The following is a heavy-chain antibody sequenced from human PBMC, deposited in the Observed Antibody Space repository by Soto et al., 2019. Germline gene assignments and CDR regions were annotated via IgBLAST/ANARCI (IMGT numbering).Heavy chain of an antibody. J-gene: IGHJ5*02. D-gene: IGHD2-2*01. CDR3: AKPSYQLLLSWFDP. V-gene: IGHV3-23*01. CDR1: GFTFSSYA. CDR2: ISGSGGST. Sequence: EVQLLESGGGLVQPGGSLRLSCAASGFTFSSYAMSWVRQAPGKGLEWVSAISGSGGSTYYADSVKSRFTISRDNSKNTLYLQMNSMRAEDTAVYYCAKPSYQLLLSWFDPWGQGTLVTVSS.